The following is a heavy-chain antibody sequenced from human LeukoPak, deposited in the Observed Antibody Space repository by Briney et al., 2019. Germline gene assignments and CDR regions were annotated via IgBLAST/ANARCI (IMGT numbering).Heavy chain of an antibody. J-gene: IGHJ4*02. CDR1: GFTVSSDQ. CDR2: IYSGGSA. V-gene: IGHV3-66*01. Sequence: GGSLRLSCAASGFTVSSDQMNWVRQASGKGLEWVSVIYSGGSAYYADSVKGRFTISRDNSKNTLYLQMNSLRAEDTAVYYCARDKIVGATHFDYWGQGTLVTVSS. D-gene: IGHD1-26*01. CDR3: ARDKIVGATHFDY.